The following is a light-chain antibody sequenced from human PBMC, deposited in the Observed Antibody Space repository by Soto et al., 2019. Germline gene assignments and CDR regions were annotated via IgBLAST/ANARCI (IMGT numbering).Light chain of an antibody. V-gene: IGKV3-20*01. Sequence: EIVLTQSPGTLSLSPGERATLSCWASQSVSGNYLAWHQQKPGQAPRVLIYAVSKSAPGIPDRFSGSVSGTDFTITINRLEPEDFAVYYCQHYGRAPWTFGQGTKVEF. CDR3: QHYGRAPWT. CDR2: AVS. CDR1: QSVSGNY. J-gene: IGKJ1*01.